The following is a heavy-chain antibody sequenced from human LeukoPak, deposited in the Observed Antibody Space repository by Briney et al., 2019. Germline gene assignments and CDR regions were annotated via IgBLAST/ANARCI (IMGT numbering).Heavy chain of an antibody. CDR2: ISYDGSNK. CDR3: AKAGYSPGSYYYGMDV. CDR1: GFIFSSYG. J-gene: IGHJ6*02. D-gene: IGHD2-15*01. V-gene: IGHV3-30*18. Sequence: GGSLRLSCAASGFIFSSYGIHWVRQAPGKGLEWVAVISYDGSNKFYLDSVKGRFTISRDNSKNTLYLQMNSLRAEDTAVYYCAKAGYSPGSYYYGMDVWGQGTTVTVSS.